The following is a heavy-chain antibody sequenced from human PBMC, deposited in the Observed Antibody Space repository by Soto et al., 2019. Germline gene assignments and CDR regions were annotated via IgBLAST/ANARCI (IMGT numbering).Heavy chain of an antibody. D-gene: IGHD6-13*01. V-gene: IGHV1-18*01. J-gene: IGHJ4*02. CDR2: ISAYNGNT. CDR3: ERYWEAAGPFGY. CDR1: GYTFTSYG. Sequence: QVHLVQSGAEVKKPGASVKVSCKASGYTFTSYGISWVRQAPGQGLEWLAWISAYNGNTNYAQKSQGRVSLTTVTTTSTVYMELRSVRSDGTAVYVCERYWEAAGPFGYWGQGTLVTVSS.